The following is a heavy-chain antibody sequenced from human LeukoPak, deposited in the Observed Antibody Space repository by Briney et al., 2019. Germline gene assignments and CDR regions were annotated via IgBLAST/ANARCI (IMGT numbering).Heavy chain of an antibody. D-gene: IGHD3-9*01. CDR2: ISSSGSTI. J-gene: IGHJ4*02. Sequence: AGGSLRLSCAASGFTFSDYYMSWVRQAPGKGLEWVSYISSSGSTIYYADSVKGRFTISRDNAKNSLYLQMNSLRAEDTAVYYCARDRSYYDILTGYYKGVDYWGQGTLVTVSS. V-gene: IGHV3-11*01. CDR1: GFTFSDYY. CDR3: ARDRSYYDILTGYYKGVDY.